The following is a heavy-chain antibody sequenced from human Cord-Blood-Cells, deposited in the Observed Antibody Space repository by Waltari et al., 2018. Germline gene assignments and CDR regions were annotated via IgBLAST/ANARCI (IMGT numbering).Heavy chain of an antibody. V-gene: IGHV3-33*01. D-gene: IGHD6-6*01. CDR3: ARHQYSSSSFDY. CDR2: IWYDGSNK. CDR1: GCTLSSYG. Sequence: QVPLVEYGGGVVQPGRSRRLSCAASGCTLSSYGLAWVRQAPGKGLEWVAVIWYDGSNKYYADSVKGRFTISRDNSKNTLYLQMNSLRAEDTAVYYCARHQYSSSSFDYWGQGTLVTVSS. J-gene: IGHJ4*02.